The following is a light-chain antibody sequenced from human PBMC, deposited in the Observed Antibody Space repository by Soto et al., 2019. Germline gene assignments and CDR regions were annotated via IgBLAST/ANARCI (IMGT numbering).Light chain of an antibody. CDR3: QQYGSFKWT. V-gene: IGKV3-20*01. CDR1: QSVSSSY. CDR2: ATS. Sequence: EIVLTQSPGTLSLSPGERATLSCRASQSVSSSYLAWYQQKPGQAPRLLIYATSSRASGIPDRFSGSGSGTTFSLTISSLEPEDSAVYFCQQYGSFKWTFGQGTKV. J-gene: IGKJ1*01.